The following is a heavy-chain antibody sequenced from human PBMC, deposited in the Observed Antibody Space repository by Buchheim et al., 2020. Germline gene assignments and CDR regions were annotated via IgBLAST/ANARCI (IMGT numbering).Heavy chain of an antibody. CDR1: GGSITSYY. CDR2: VYYSGTT. Sequence: QVQLQESGPGLVRPSETLSLTCTVSGGSITSYYWNWVRQPPGERLEWIGYVYYSGTTKFNPSLKIRLAMSVDPSKSTSLLKLSSVTAADTAVYYCVKWGGPPLNAYDVWGQGT. V-gene: IGHV4-59*01. D-gene: IGHD3-16*01. CDR3: VKWGGPPLNAYDV. J-gene: IGHJ3*01.